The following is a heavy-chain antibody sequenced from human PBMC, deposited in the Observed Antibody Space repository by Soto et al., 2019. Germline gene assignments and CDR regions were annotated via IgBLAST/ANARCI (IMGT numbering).Heavy chain of an antibody. V-gene: IGHV1-69*01. J-gene: IGHJ2*01. D-gene: IGHD4-17*01. CDR3: ASPLRSLSWYFDL. Sequence: QVQLVQSGAEVKKPGSSVKVSCKASGGTFTNYAINWVRQAPGQGLEWLGGSIPIFGTANYAQKLQGRLTITADESTSTAYMELSSLRSEDTAVYYCASPLRSLSWYFDLWGRGTLVTVSS. CDR1: GGTFTNYA. CDR2: SIPIFGTA.